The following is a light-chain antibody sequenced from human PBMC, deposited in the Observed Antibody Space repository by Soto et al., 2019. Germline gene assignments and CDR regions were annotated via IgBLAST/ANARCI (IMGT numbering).Light chain of an antibody. Sequence: SYALTQPPSVSVAPGQTANITCGGDKIGSKIVHWYKQRPGQAPVAVVFDATDRPSGIPDRISASRSGDTATLTISRVDAGDEADYSCQVWASNPELLVFGTGNKVTXL. CDR3: QVWASNPELLV. CDR2: DAT. J-gene: IGLJ1*01. V-gene: IGLV3-21*02. CDR1: KIGSKI.